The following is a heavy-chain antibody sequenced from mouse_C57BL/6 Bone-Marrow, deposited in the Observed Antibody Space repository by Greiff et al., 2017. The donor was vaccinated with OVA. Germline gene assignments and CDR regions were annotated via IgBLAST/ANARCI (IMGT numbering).Heavy chain of an antibody. Sequence: VQPPPSGAELVKPGASVKMFRKASGHPFTTYPIERMEQKHGKSLEWIGNFHPYNDDTKYHEKFKGKATLTVEKSSSTVYCELSRLTSDVSAVDYGARPGDYAGDWFAYWGQGTLVTVSA. CDR1: GHPFTTYP. CDR3: ARPGDYAGDWFAY. V-gene: IGHV1-47*01. CDR2: FHPYNDDT. J-gene: IGHJ3*01. D-gene: IGHD2-4*01.